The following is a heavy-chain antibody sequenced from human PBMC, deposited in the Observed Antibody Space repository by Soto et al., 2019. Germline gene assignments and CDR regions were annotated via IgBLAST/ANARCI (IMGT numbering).Heavy chain of an antibody. CDR2: ISGSGGST. J-gene: IGHJ4*02. Sequence: GGSLRLSCAASGFSFSSYAMSWVRQAPGKGLEWVSAISGSGGSTYYADSVKGRFTISRDNSKNTLYLQMNSLRAEDTAVYYSANLPQHIVVVMGFYYXDSWGQGTLVTVSS. CDR1: GFSFSSYA. D-gene: IGHD2-21*01. CDR3: ANLPQHIVVVMGFYYXDS. V-gene: IGHV3-23*01.